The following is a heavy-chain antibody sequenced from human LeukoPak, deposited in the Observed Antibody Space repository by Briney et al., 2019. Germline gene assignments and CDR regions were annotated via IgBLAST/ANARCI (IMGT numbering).Heavy chain of an antibody. D-gene: IGHD3-3*01. J-gene: IGHJ5*02. CDR3: ARGIFFGGRNQYIWLDL. CDR1: GGPFRGFF. CDR2: VSHSGSS. V-gene: IGHV4-34*01. Sequence: PSETLSLTCAVYGGPFRGFFWSWIRQAPGKGLEWIGEVSHSGSSNNNPSLKSRINISLDTSKSQFSLRLTSVTAADTAVYYCARGIFFGGRNQYIWLDLWGQGTLVTVSS.